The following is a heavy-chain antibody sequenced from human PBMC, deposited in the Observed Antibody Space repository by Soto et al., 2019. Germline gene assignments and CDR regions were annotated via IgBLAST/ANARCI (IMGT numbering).Heavy chain of an antibody. J-gene: IGHJ5*02. Sequence: QVQLVQSGAEVKKPGSSVKVSCKASGGTFSSYAISWVRQAPGQGLEWMGIINPSGGSTSYAQKFQGRVTMTRDTSTSTVYMELSSLRSEDTAVYYCARDWVVVRPEPNNWFDPWGQGTLVTVSS. D-gene: IGHD2-2*01. CDR1: GGTFSSYA. V-gene: IGHV1-46*01. CDR2: INPSGGST. CDR3: ARDWVVVRPEPNNWFDP.